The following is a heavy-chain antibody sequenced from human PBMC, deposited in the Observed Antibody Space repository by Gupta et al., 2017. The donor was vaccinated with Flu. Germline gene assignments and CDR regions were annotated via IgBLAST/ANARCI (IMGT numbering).Heavy chain of an antibody. Sequence: SGDTVSGISVAWNWIRQSPSRGLEWLGRTYYRSKWYNESAPSVKGRITINPDTSKNQFSLHLNSVTPEDTAIYYCSRGDWGAFDSWGQGALVTVSS. CDR1: GDTVSGISVA. CDR3: SRGDWGAFDS. V-gene: IGHV6-1*01. D-gene: IGHD7-27*01. CDR2: TYYRSKWYN. J-gene: IGHJ4*02.